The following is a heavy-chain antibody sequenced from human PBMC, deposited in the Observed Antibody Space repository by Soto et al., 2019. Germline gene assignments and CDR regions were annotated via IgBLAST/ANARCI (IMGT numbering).Heavy chain of an antibody. CDR3: ARCGGSCYSIAFDI. J-gene: IGHJ3*02. CDR2: ISGSGGST. CDR1: GFTFSSYA. V-gene: IGHV3-23*01. Sequence: GGSLRLSCAASGFTFSSYAMSWVRQAPGKGLEWVSAISGSGGSTYYADSGKGRFTISRDNSKNTLYLQMNSLRAEDTAVYYCARCGGSCYSIAFDIWGQGTMVTVSS. D-gene: IGHD2-15*01.